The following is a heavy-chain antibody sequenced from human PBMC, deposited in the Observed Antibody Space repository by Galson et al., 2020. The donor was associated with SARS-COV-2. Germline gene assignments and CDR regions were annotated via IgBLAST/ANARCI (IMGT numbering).Heavy chain of an antibody. D-gene: IGHD6-19*01. Sequence: ASVQVSCKASGYTFISYDINWVRQATGQGLAWMGWMNPNSGNPGYAQKLQGRVPMTRNTSISPAYMELSSLRSEETAVYYCARKMCRGSGSCALDIWGKGAMLAVS. CDR2: MNPNSGNP. V-gene: IGHV1-8*01. J-gene: IGHJ3*02. CDR1: GYTFISYD. CDR3: ARKMCRGSGSCALDI.